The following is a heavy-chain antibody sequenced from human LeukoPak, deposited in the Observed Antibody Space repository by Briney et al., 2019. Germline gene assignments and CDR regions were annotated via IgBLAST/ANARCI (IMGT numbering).Heavy chain of an antibody. CDR2: ITSDGSGT. D-gene: IGHD2-15*01. J-gene: IGHJ4*02. CDR3: ARDGILGSHDS. V-gene: IGHV3-74*01. CDR1: GLTLSNYW. Sequence: GGSLTLSCAASGLTLSNYWMHWVRQPPGKGLVWVSRITSDGSGTSYVASEKGRPTISRDIPNNTLYLQMNGLSAEDTAVYYCARDGILGSHDSWGQGTLVTVSS.